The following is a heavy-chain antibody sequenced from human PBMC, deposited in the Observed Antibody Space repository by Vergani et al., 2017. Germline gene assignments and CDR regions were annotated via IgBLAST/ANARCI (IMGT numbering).Heavy chain of an antibody. V-gene: IGHV4-34*01. J-gene: IGHJ6*02. CDR3: ARQGLINYYYHGMDV. CDR2: INHSGST. Sequence: QVQLQQWGAGLLKPSETLSLTCAVYGGSFSGYYWSWIRQPPGKGLEWIGEINHSGSTNYNPSLKSRVTISVDTSKNQFSLKLSSVTAADTAVYYCARQGLINYYYHGMDVWGQGTTVTVSS. CDR1: GGSFSGYY.